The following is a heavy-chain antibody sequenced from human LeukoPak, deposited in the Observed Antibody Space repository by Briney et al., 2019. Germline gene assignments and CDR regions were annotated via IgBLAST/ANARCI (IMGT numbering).Heavy chain of an antibody. CDR3: ARDGPGNYVWGSYRLNFFDY. V-gene: IGHV3-21*01. CDR1: GFTFSSYS. Sequence: GGSLRLSCAASGFTFSSYSMNWVRQAPGKGLEWVSSISSSSSYIYYADSVKGRFTISRNNSKHSLFLQMNSLRAEDTAMYYCARDGPGNYVWGSYRLNFFDYWGQGTLVTVSS. D-gene: IGHD3-16*02. CDR2: ISSSSSYI. J-gene: IGHJ4*02.